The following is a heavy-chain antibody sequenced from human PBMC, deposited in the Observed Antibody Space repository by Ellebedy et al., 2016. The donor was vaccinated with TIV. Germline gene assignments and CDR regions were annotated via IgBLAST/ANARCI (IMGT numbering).Heavy chain of an antibody. CDR1: GFTFSDYG. CDR2: IWCDGSIE. J-gene: IGHJ5*02. Sequence: GESLKISCAASGFTFSDYGFHWVRQAPGKGLEWVAFIWCDGSIEYYADSVKGRFTISRDNSKDTVFLQMTSLIDEDTAVYYCARDRYSSSSSRANWFDPWGQGTLVTVSS. D-gene: IGHD6-6*01. V-gene: IGHV3-33*01. CDR3: ARDRYSSSSSRANWFDP.